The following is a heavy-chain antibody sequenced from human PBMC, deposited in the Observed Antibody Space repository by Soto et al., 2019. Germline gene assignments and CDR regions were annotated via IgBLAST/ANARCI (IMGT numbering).Heavy chain of an antibody. CDR3: ARELGIAARRFYFDY. CDR2: VYYSGST. J-gene: IGHJ4*02. CDR1: NGSISSYY. V-gene: IGHV4-59*12. D-gene: IGHD6-6*01. Sequence: PSETLSLTCTVSNGSISSYYWSWIRQPPGKGLEWIGDVYYSGSTNYNPSLRSRVTISVDTSKNQFSLKLSSVTAADTAVYYCARELGIAARRFYFDYWGQGTLXTVSS.